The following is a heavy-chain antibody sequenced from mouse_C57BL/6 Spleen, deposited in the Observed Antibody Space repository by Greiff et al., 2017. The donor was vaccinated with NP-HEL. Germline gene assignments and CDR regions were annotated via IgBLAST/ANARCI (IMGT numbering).Heavy chain of an antibody. CDR3: ARGDYYGISYPFAY. D-gene: IGHD1-1*01. V-gene: IGHV3-6*01. CDR1: GYSITSGYY. CDR2: ISYDGSN. J-gene: IGHJ3*01. Sequence: EVHLVESGPGLVKPSQSLSLTCSVTGYSITSGYYWNWIRQFPGNKLEWMGYISYDGSNNYNPSLKNRISITRATSKNQFFLKLNSVSIEDTATYYCARGDYYGISYPFAYWGQGALGTVSA.